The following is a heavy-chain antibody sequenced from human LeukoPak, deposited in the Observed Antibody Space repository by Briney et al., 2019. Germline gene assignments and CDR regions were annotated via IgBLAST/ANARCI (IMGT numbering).Heavy chain of an antibody. D-gene: IGHD3-22*01. J-gene: IGHJ4*02. CDR2: IKPDGSEK. Sequence: PGGSLRLSCAASGFTFSDYWMTWVRQAPGKGLEWVANIKPDGSEKYYVDSVKGRFTISRDSAKNSLYLQMNSLRVEDTAVYYCARDVHYYDSSGYYYPDPWGYWGQGTLVTVSS. CDR1: GFTFSDYW. CDR3: ARDVHYYDSSGYYYPDPWGY. V-gene: IGHV3-7*01.